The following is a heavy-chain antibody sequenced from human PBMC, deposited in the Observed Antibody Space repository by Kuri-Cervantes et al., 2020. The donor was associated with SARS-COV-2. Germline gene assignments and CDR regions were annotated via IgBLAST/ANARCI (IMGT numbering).Heavy chain of an antibody. D-gene: IGHD6-19*01. CDR2: IYPGDSDT. J-gene: IGHJ5*01. Sequence: GESLKISCKGSGYSFMTYWIGWVRQMPGKGLEWMGVIYPGDSDTRYSPSFQGQVTISADKSISTAYLHWNSLKASDTAMYYCARRLYSSGWYDSWGQGTLVTVSS. CDR1: GYSFMTYW. V-gene: IGHV5-51*01. CDR3: ARRLYSSGWYDS.